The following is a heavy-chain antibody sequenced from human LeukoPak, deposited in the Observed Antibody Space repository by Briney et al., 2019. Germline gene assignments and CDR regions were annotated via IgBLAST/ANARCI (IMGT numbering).Heavy chain of an antibody. J-gene: IGHJ4*02. D-gene: IGHD2-15*01. CDR3: ARLPVVAAHYYFDY. Sequence: GGSLRLSCAASGFTFSSYAVHWVRQAPGKGLEWVAVISYDGSNKYYADSVKGRFTISRDNSKNTLYLQMNSLRAEDTAVYYCARLPVVAAHYYFDYWGQGTLVTVSS. CDR1: GFTFSSYA. V-gene: IGHV3-30*04. CDR2: ISYDGSNK.